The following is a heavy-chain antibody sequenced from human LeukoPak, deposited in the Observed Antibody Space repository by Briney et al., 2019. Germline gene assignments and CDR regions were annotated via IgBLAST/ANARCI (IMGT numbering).Heavy chain of an antibody. V-gene: IGHV3-74*01. Sequence: GGSLSLSCAASGFTFSSYWMHWVRHAPGKGLVWVSRINSDGSSTSYADSVKGRFTISRDNAKNTLYLQMNSLRAEDTAVYYCARVGSSGSFDYWGQGTLVTVSS. CDR1: GFTFSSYW. CDR2: INSDGSST. CDR3: ARVGSSGSFDY. J-gene: IGHJ4*02. D-gene: IGHD6-19*01.